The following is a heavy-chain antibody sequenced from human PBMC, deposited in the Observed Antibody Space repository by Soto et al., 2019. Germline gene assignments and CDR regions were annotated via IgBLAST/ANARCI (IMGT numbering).Heavy chain of an antibody. D-gene: IGHD2-15*01. CDR2: ISSNGGST. CDR3: ARAVVVAANDAFDI. J-gene: IGHJ3*02. Sequence: RHSNAAAGGNSSNFGVRRVRKKKGKGLEYVSAISSNGGSTYYANSVKGRFTISRDNSKNTLYLQMGSLRAEDMAVYYCARAVVVAANDAFDIWGQGTMVTVSS. CDR1: GGNSSNFG. V-gene: IGHV3-64*01.